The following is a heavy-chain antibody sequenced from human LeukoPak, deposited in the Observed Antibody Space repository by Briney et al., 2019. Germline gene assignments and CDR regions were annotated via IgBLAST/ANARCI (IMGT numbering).Heavy chain of an antibody. CDR2: ISGSGGST. Sequence: GGSLRLSCAASGFTFSSYAMSWVRQAPGKGLEWVSAISGSGGSTYYADSVKGRFTISRDNSKNTLYLQMNNLRDEDTAVYYFAKGRLITMVRGILFAYWGQGPLVTVSS. V-gene: IGHV3-23*01. CDR3: AKGRLITMVRGILFAY. D-gene: IGHD3-10*01. CDR1: GFTFSSYA. J-gene: IGHJ4*02.